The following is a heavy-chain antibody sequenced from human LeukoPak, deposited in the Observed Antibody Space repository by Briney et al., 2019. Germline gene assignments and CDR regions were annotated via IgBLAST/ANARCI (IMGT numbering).Heavy chain of an antibody. CDR2: MNPNSGNT. V-gene: IGHV1-8*01. Sequence: ASVKVSCKASGYTFTSYDINWVRQATGQGLEWMGWMNPNSGNTGYAQKFQGRVTMTRNTSISTAYMELSSLRSEDTAVYYCARGRWIAAAGTKTEQNFDYWGQGTLVTVSS. CDR3: ARGRWIAAAGTKTEQNFDY. D-gene: IGHD6-13*01. CDR1: GYTFTSYD. J-gene: IGHJ4*02.